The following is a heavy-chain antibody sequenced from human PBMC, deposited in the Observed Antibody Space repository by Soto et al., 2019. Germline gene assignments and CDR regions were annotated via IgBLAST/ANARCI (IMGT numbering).Heavy chain of an antibody. D-gene: IGHD5-18*01. CDR3: ASSGYSYGYDY. CDR2: IYYCGST. V-gene: IGHV4-39*01. CDR1: GGSISSSSYY. Sequence: PSETLSLTCTVSGGSISSSSYYWGWIRQPPGKGLEWIGIIYYCGSTYYNPSLKSRVTISLDTSKNQFSLKLSSVTAADTAVYYCASSGYSYGYDYWGQGTLVTVSS. J-gene: IGHJ4*02.